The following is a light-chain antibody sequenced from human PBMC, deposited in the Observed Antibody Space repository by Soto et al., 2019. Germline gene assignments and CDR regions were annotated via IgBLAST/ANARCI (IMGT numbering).Light chain of an antibody. CDR1: QSISTF. V-gene: IGKV3-11*01. CDR2: DAS. CDR3: QQCANWPPKWT. J-gene: IGKJ1*01. Sequence: EVVLTQSPATLSLSPGEGATLSCRASQSISTFLAWYQHKPGQPPRLLIYDASNRATGIPARFSGSGSGTDFTLTISSLEPEDFAVYCCQQCANWPPKWTFGQGTKVEIK.